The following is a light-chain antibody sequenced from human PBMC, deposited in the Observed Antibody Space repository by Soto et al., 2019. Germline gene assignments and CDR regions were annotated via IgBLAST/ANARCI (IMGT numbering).Light chain of an antibody. CDR2: GAS. V-gene: IGKV3-20*01. J-gene: IGKJ5*01. CDR3: QHYGSSPST. Sequence: EIVLTQSPGPLSLSPGERATLSCRASQSVSSSYLAWYQQKPGQAPRLLIYGASSRATGIPDRFSGSGSGTDFTLTISRLEPEDFAVYYCQHYGSSPSTFGQGTRLEIK. CDR1: QSVSSSY.